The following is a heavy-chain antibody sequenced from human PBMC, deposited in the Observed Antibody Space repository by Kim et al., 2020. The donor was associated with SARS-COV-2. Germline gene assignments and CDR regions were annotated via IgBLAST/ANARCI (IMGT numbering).Heavy chain of an antibody. Sequence: SETLSLTCTVSGGSISSYYWSWIRQPPGKGLEWIGYIYYSGSTNYNPSLKSRVTISVDTSKNQFSLKLSSVTAADTAVYYCARDRYGLHYYYYGMDVWGQGTTVTVSS. CDR3: ARDRYGLHYYYYGMDV. J-gene: IGHJ6*02. CDR2: IYYSGST. V-gene: IGHV4-59*13. CDR1: GGSISSYY. D-gene: IGHD4-17*01.